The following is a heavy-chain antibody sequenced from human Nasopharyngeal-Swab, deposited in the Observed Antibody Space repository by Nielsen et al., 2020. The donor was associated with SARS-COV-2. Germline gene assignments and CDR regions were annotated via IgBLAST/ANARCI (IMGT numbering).Heavy chain of an antibody. CDR2: IYYSGST. V-gene: IGHV4-39*01. Sequence: RQAPGKGLEWGGSIYYSGSTYDNPTHKSRVTIPVDTSKKQYSLKLSSETAADTAVYYCARYGERITIFGVVIKEAFDNWGQGTMVTVSS. CDR3: ARYGERITIFGVVIKEAFDN. J-gene: IGHJ3*02. D-gene: IGHD3-3*01.